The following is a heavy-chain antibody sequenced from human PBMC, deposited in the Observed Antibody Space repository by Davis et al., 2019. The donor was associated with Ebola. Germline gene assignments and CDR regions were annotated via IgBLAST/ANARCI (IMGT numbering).Heavy chain of an antibody. CDR1: GYTFTSYY. CDR3: ARSRAIAASGY. Sequence: ASVKVSCKASGYTFTSYYMHWVRQAPGQGLEWMGIINPSGGSTSYAQKFQGRVTMTTDTSTSTAYMELRSLRSDDTAVYYCARSRAIAASGYWGQGTLVTVSS. V-gene: IGHV1-46*01. CDR2: INPSGGST. J-gene: IGHJ4*02. D-gene: IGHD6-6*01.